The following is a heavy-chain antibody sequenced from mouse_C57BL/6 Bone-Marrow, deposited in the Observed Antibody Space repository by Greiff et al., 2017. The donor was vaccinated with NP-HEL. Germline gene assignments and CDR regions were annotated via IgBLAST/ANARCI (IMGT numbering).Heavy chain of an antibody. J-gene: IGHJ2*01. CDR1: GFTFSDYG. Sequence: DVMLVESGGGLVKPGGSLKLSCAASGFTFSDYGMHWVRQAPEKGLEWVAYISSGSSTIYYADTVKGRFTISRDNAKNTLFLQMTSLRSEDTAMYYCARLWVGRTSFDYWGQGTTLTVSS. CDR2: ISSGSSTI. CDR3: ARLWVGRTSFDY. D-gene: IGHD4-1*01. V-gene: IGHV5-17*01.